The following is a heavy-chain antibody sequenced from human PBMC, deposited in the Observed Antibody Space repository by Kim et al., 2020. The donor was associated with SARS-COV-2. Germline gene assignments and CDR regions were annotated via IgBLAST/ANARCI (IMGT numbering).Heavy chain of an antibody. V-gene: IGHV5-51*01. Sequence: GESLKISCTGFGYSFTSYWIGWVRQMPGKGLEWMAIVYPGDSDTRYSPSFQGQVTISADKSTSTAYLQWSSLKASDTAMYYCARYGEGREGSNRYYHWFDPWGQGTLVTVSS. D-gene: IGHD2-2*01. CDR3: ARYGEGREGSNRYYHWFDP. CDR1: GYSFTSYW. J-gene: IGHJ5*02. CDR2: VYPGDSDT.